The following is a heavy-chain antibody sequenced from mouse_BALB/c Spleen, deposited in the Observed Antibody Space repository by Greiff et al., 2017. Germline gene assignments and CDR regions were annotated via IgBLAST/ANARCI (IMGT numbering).Heavy chain of an antibody. V-gene: IGHV5-12-1*01. CDR2: ISSGGGST. J-gene: IGHJ3*01. CDR1: GFAFSSYD. D-gene: IGHD2-14*01. Sequence: EVHLVESGGGLVKPGGSLKLSCAASGFAFSSYDMSWVRQTPEKRLEWVAYISSGGGSTYYPDTVKGRFTISRDNAKNTLYLQMSSLKSEDTAMYYCARQSYRYDGFAYWGQGTLVTVSA. CDR3: ARQSYRYDGFAY.